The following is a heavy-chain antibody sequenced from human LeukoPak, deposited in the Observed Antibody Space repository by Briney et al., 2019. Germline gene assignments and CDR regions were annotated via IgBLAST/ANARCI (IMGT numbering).Heavy chain of an antibody. CDR2: IRYDGSNK. D-gene: IGHD3-10*01. Sequence: TGGSLRLSCAASGFTFSSYGMHWVRQAPGKGLEWAAFIRYDGSNKYYADSVKGRFTISRDNSKNTLYLQMNSLRAADTAVYYCAKGLLWFGELRGGGFGYWGQGTLVTVSS. J-gene: IGHJ4*02. CDR1: GFTFSSYG. V-gene: IGHV3-30*02. CDR3: AKGLLWFGELRGGGFGY.